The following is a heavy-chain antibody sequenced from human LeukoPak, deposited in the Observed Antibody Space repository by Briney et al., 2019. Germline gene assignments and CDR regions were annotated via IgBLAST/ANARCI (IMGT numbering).Heavy chain of an antibody. J-gene: IGHJ4*02. CDR1: GFTFSSYA. V-gene: IGHV3-23*01. CDR2: ISGSGGST. D-gene: IGHD3-22*01. CDR3: AKVNYYDSSGYY. Sequence: GGSLRLSCAASGFTFSSYAMTWVRQAPGKGLEWVSSISGSGGSTYYADSVKGRFTISRDNSKNTLYLQMNSLRAEDTAVYYCAKVNYYDSSGYYWGQGSLVTVSS.